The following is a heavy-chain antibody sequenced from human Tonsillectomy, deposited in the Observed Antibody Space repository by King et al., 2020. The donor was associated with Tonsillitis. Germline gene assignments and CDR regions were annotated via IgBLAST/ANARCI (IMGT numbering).Heavy chain of an antibody. D-gene: IGHD1-1*01. V-gene: IGHV4-59*01. CDR1: GGSISRYY. CDR2: SYYRGST. Sequence: QLQESGPGLVKPSETLSLTCTVSGGSISRYYWSWIRQPPGKGLEWIGYSYYRGSTNYNPSLKSRVTMSVDTSTSQFSLKRSSVTAADTAVYYCAREISLADAFDIWGQGTMVTVSS. CDR3: AREISLADAFDI. J-gene: IGHJ3*02.